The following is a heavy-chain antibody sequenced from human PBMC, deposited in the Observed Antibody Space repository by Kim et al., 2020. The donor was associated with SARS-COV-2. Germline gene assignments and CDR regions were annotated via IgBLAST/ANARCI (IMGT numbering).Heavy chain of an antibody. Sequence: STYYDPCLKSRVTISVDTSKNQFSLKLSSVTAADTAVYYCARDLYGSLDYWGQGTLVTVSS. CDR2: ST. J-gene: IGHJ4*02. V-gene: IGHV4-31*02. CDR3: ARDLYGSLDY. D-gene: IGHD3-10*01.